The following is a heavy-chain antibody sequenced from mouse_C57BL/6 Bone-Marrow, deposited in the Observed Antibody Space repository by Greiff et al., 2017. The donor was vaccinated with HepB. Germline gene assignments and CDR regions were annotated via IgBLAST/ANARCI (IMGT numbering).Heavy chain of an antibody. CDR1: GYTFTSYW. V-gene: IGHV1-50*01. CDR3: AKPYYYCSSFYYFDY. D-gene: IGHD1-1*01. J-gene: IGHJ2*01. CDR2: IDPSDSYT. Sequence: QVQLQQSGAELVKPGASVKLSCKASGYTFTSYWMQWVNQRPGQGLEWIGEIDPSDSYTNYNQKFKGKATLTVDTSSSTAYMQLSSLTSENSAVYYCAKPYYYCSSFYYFDYWGQGTTLTVSS.